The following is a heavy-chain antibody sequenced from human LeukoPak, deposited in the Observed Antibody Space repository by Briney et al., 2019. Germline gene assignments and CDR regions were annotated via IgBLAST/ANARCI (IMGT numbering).Heavy chain of an antibody. CDR3: ARVGEYCSGGSCYSDAFDI. D-gene: IGHD2-15*01. CDR1: GYTFTSYD. J-gene: IGHJ3*02. CDR2: MNPNSGGT. Sequence: ASVRVSCKASGYTFTSYDINWVRQATGQGLEWMGWMNPNSGGTNYAQKFQGRVTMTRDTSISTAYMELSRLRSDDTAVYYCARVGEYCSGGSCYSDAFDIWGQGTMVTVSS. V-gene: IGHV1-2*02.